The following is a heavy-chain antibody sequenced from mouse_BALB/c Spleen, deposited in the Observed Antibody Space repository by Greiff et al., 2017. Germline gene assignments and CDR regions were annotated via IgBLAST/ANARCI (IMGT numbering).Heavy chain of an antibody. CDR1: GFTFSSYG. D-gene: IGHD1-1*01. Sequence: EVKVVESGGGLVQPGGSLKLSCAASGFTFSSYGMSWVRQTPDKRLELVATINSNGGSTYYPDSVKGRFTISRDNAKNTLYLQMSSLKSEDTAMYYCARGDYYGSSYEWYFDVWGAGTTVTVSS. J-gene: IGHJ1*01. CDR3: ARGDYYGSSYEWYFDV. V-gene: IGHV5-6-3*01. CDR2: INSNGGST.